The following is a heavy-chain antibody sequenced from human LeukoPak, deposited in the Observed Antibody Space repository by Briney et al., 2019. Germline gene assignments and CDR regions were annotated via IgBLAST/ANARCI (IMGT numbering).Heavy chain of an antibody. CDR1: GYTFTSYG. V-gene: IGHV1-18*01. CDR3: ARVLPYDSSGYYKY. D-gene: IGHD3-22*01. Sequence: ASVKVSCKASGYTFTSYGISWVRQAPGQGLEWMGWISAYNGNTNYAQKLQGRVTMTTDTSTSTAHMELRSLRSDDTAVYYCARVLPYDSSGYYKYWGQGTLVTVS. J-gene: IGHJ4*02. CDR2: ISAYNGNT.